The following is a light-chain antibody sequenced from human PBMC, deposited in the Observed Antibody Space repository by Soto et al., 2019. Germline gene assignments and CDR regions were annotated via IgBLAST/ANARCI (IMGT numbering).Light chain of an antibody. Sequence: SSELTQPPSVSVAPGKTARITCGGDNIGSKSVHWYQQKPGQAPVVVIYYDSDRPSGIPERFSGSNSGDTATLTISRVEAGDEADYYCQLWDSRSDHPVFGGGTKLTVL. CDR1: NIGSKS. CDR3: QLWDSRSDHPV. V-gene: IGLV3-21*04. J-gene: IGLJ2*01. CDR2: YDS.